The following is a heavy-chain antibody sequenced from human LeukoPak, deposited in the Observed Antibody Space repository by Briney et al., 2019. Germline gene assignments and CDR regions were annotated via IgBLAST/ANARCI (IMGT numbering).Heavy chain of an antibody. CDR3: AAQREPSLHDLWPTRLLDP. V-gene: IGHV1-58*02. Sequence: SVKVSCKASGFTFHTSAMQWVRQARGQRLEWIGWSVLVSGNTVYSHKFHDRVIITRDMSTSTVYMELDSLGSKDTAVYYCAAQREPSLHDLWPTRLLDPWGQGTLVTVSS. CDR1: GFTFHTSA. CDR2: SVLVSGNT. J-gene: IGHJ5*02. D-gene: IGHD3/OR15-3a*01.